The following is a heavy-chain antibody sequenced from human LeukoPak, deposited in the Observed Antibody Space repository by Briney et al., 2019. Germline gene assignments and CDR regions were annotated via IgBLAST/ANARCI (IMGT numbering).Heavy chain of an antibody. CDR1: GGSISSYY. Sequence: SETLSLTCTVSGGSISSYYWSWIRQPPGKGLEWIGYIYYSGSTNYNPSLKSRVTISVDTSKNQFSLKLSSVTAADTAVYYCARAFSGYHSKSGGIDYWGQGTLVIVSS. CDR3: ARAFSGYHSKSGGIDY. CDR2: IYYSGST. D-gene: IGHD4-11*01. J-gene: IGHJ4*02. V-gene: IGHV4-59*01.